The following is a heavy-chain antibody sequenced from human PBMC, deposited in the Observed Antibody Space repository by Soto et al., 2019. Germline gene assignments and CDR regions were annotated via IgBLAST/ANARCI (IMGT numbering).Heavy chain of an antibody. CDR3: ARDVLPHYYYYGMDV. V-gene: IGHV3-48*02. CDR1: GFTFSSYS. Sequence: GGSLRLSCAASGFTFSSYSMNWVRQAPGKGLEWVSYISSSSSTIYYADSVKDRFTISRDNAKNSLYLQMNSLRDEDTAVYYCARDVLPHYYYYGMDVWGQGTTVTVSS. CDR2: ISSSSSTI. J-gene: IGHJ6*02.